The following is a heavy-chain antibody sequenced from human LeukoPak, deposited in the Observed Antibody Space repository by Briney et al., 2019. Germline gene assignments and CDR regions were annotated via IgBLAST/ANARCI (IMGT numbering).Heavy chain of an antibody. Sequence: SETLSLTCKVSGGSFSSYYWSWIRQPPGKGLEWIGYIYYSGSTHYNPSLKSRVTISVDTSKNQFSLKLNSVTAADTAVYYCARSSEGRYYYDSSGYSYYYYYMDVWGKGTTVTISS. CDR3: ARSSEGRYYYDSSGYSYYYYYMDV. V-gene: IGHV4-59*01. D-gene: IGHD3-22*01. CDR1: GGSFSSYY. J-gene: IGHJ6*03. CDR2: IYYSGST.